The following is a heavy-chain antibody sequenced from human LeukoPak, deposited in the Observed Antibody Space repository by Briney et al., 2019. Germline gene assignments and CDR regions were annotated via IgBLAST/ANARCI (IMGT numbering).Heavy chain of an antibody. D-gene: IGHD3-22*01. V-gene: IGHV3-33*01. Sequence: PGGSLRLSCAASGFTFSSCGMHWVRQAPGKGLEWVAVIWYDGSNKYYADSVKGRFTISRDNSKNTLYLQMNSLRAEDTAVYYCARPNYYDSSGYQWYFDYWGQGTLVTVSS. CDR2: IWYDGSNK. CDR1: GFTFSSCG. CDR3: ARPNYYDSSGYQWYFDY. J-gene: IGHJ4*02.